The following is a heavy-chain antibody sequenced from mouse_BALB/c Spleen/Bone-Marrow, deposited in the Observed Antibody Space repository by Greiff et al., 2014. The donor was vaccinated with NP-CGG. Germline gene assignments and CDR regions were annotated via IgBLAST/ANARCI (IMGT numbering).Heavy chain of an antibody. CDR2: INNNGVYT. D-gene: IGHD2-3*01. CDR1: GFTFRSYG. J-gene: IGHJ3*01. V-gene: IGHV5-6-3*01. CDR3: SRGVVGYSWFAY. Sequence: EVHLVESGGGLVQPGGSLKLSCAASGFTFRSYGMSWVRQTPDKRLEIVANINNNGVYTYYPDSVKGRFTISRDNAKNTLYLQMSSLKSEDTAMYYCSRGVVGYSWFAYWGQGTLVTVSA.